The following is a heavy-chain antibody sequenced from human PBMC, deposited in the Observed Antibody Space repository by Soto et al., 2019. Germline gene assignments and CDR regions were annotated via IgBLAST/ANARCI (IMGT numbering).Heavy chain of an antibody. Sequence: SETLSLTCTVSGGSISSSSYYWGWIRQPPGKGFDWIGSFYYSGSTYYNPSLKSRVTISVDTSKNQFSLKLSSVTAADTALYYCARQRLTVGPATHFDYWGQGTLVTVSS. CDR3: ARQRLTVGPATHFDY. CDR1: GGSISSSSYY. J-gene: IGHJ4*02. CDR2: FYYSGST. V-gene: IGHV4-39*01. D-gene: IGHD3-22*01.